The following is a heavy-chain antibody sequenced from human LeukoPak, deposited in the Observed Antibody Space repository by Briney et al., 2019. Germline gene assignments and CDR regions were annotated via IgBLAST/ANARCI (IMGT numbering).Heavy chain of an antibody. J-gene: IGHJ4*02. CDR2: INPNSGGT. CDR1: GYTFTGYY. CDR3: ARDEGGGLIKKAFDY. V-gene: IGHV1-2*06. D-gene: IGHD2-8*01. Sequence: ASVKVSCKASGYTFTGYYMHWVRQAPGQGLGWMGRINPNSGGTNYAQKFQGRVTMTRDTSNSTAYMELSRLRSDDTAVYYCARDEGGGLIKKAFDYWGQGTLVTVSS.